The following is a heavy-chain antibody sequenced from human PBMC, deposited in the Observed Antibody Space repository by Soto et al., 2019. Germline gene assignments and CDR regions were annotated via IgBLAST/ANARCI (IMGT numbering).Heavy chain of an antibody. J-gene: IGHJ4*02. V-gene: IGHV1-69*01. CDR2: IIPILGTA. Sequence: QVQLVQSGAEVKKPGSSVKVSCRASGGTFSSYAISWVRQAPGQGLEWMGGIIPILGTANYAQKFQGRVTITADESTSRAYMELSSLRSEDTAVYYCARGRNSRYCSGGSCYWGHLDYWGQGTLVTVSS. CDR3: ARGRNSRYCSGGSCYWGHLDY. CDR1: GGTFSSYA. D-gene: IGHD2-15*01.